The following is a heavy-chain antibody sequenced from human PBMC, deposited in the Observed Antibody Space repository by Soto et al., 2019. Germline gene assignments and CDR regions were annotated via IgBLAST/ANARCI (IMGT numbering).Heavy chain of an antibody. D-gene: IGHD3-22*01. CDR2: IFSNDEK. V-gene: IGHV2-26*01. Sequence: SGPTLVNPTETLTLTCTVSGFSLSNPRMGVSWIRQPPGKALEWLAHIFSNDEKSYSTSLKSRLTISRDTSKSQVVLTMTNMDHVDTATYYCARIQRISMIVVSKPYFDYWGQGAMVTV. J-gene: IGHJ4*02. CDR1: GFSLSNPRMG. CDR3: ARIQRISMIVVSKPYFDY.